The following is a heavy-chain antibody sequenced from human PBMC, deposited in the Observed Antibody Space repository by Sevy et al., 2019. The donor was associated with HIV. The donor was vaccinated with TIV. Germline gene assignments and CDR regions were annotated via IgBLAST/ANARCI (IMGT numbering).Heavy chain of an antibody. CDR3: ARKGPCMIFGVVITDYYYYYMDV. D-gene: IGHD3-3*01. J-gene: IGHJ6*03. V-gene: IGHV4-39*01. CDR1: GGSISSSSYY. CDR2: IYYSGST. Sequence: SENLSLTCTVSGGSISSSSYYWGWIRQPPGKGLEWIGSIYYSGSTYYNPSLKSRVTISVDTSKNQFSLKLSYVTAADTAVYYCARKGPCMIFGVVITDYYYYYMDVWGKGTTVTVSS.